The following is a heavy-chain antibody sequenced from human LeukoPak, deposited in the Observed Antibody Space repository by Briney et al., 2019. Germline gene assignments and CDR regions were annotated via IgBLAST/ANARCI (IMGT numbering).Heavy chain of an antibody. V-gene: IGHV6-1*01. CDR2: TYYRSKWYS. CDR1: GDSVSSNTAA. D-gene: IGHD3-22*01. Sequence: SQTLSLTCATAGDSVSSNTAAWNWIRQSPSRGLEWLGRTYYRSKWYSDYAISVKSRITIKSDTSKNQFSLQLNSVTPEDTAVYYCARNYDSSGYYYLDAFDIWGQGTMVTVSS. CDR3: ARNYDSSGYYYLDAFDI. J-gene: IGHJ3*02.